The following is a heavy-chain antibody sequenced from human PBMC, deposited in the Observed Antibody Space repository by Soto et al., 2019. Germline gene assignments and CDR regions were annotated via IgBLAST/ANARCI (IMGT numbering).Heavy chain of an antibody. D-gene: IGHD3-16*01. J-gene: IGHJ4*02. CDR3: TPPWGY. Sequence: EVQLVESGGGLVQPGGSLKLSCAASGFTFSGSAMHWVRQASGKGLEWVGRIRSKANNYAKAYAASVKGRFSISRDDSMNTAYLEMNSLKTEDTAVYYCTPPWGYWGQGTLVTVSS. CDR2: IRSKANNYAK. V-gene: IGHV3-73*01. CDR1: GFTFSGSA.